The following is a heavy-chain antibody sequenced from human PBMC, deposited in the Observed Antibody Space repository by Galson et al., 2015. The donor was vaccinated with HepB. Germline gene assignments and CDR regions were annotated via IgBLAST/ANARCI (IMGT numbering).Heavy chain of an antibody. CDR2: INSDGTNT. CDR1: GFTLSSYW. V-gene: IGHV3-74*01. J-gene: IGHJ4*02. CDR3: VRARDCGGDCYPRY. Sequence: SLRLSCAASGFTLSSYWMHWVRQAPGKGLVWVSRINSDGTNTTYADSVKARFTISRDNAKNTLYLQMNSLTVEDTAVYYCVRARDCGGDCYPRYWGQGTLVTASS. D-gene: IGHD2-21*01.